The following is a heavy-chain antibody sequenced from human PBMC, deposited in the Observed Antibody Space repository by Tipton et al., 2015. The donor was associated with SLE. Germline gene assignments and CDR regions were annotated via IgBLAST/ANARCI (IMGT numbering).Heavy chain of an antibody. Sequence: TLSLTCTVSGGSISSHYWSWIRQPDGRGLEWIGRIYSSGSPNYHPSLKSRVTMSVDTSKNQFSLKLSSVTAADTAVYYCASGGYGSGSHYLGGWFDPWGRGTLVTVSS. CDR2: IYSSGSP. V-gene: IGHV4-4*07. D-gene: IGHD3-10*01. CDR3: ASGGYGSGSHYLGGWFDP. CDR1: GGSISSHY. J-gene: IGHJ5*02.